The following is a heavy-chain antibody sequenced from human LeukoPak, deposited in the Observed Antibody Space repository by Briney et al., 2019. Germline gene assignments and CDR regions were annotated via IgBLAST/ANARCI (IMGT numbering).Heavy chain of an antibody. CDR2: INPNSGGT. Sequence: ASVKVSCKASGYTFTGYYMHWVRQAPGQGLEWMGWINPNSGGTNYAQKFQGRVTMARDTSISTAYMELSRLRSDDTAVYYCARLGGDCSSTSCKFDPWGQGTLVTVSS. V-gene: IGHV1-2*02. CDR3: ARLGGDCSSTSCKFDP. J-gene: IGHJ5*02. CDR1: GYTFTGYY. D-gene: IGHD2-2*01.